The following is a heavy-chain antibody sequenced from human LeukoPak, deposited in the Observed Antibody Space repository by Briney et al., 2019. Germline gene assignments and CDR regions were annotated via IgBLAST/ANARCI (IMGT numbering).Heavy chain of an antibody. CDR2: IYYSGST. CDR3: ARDQYSTNWFDP. CDR1: GGSISSSSYY. Sequence: SETLSLTCTVSGGSISSSSYYWGWIRQPPGKGLEWIGSIYYSGSTYYNPSLKSRVTISVDTSKNQFSLKLSSVTAADTAVYYCARDQYSTNWFDPWGQGTLVTVSS. V-gene: IGHV4-39*07. J-gene: IGHJ5*02. D-gene: IGHD6-13*01.